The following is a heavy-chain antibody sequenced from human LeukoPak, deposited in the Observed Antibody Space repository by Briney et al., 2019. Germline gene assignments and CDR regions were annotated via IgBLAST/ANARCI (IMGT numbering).Heavy chain of an antibody. D-gene: IGHD3-16*02. CDR3: ASSGYFTFGGVIGAFDY. CDR2: IWYDGSNK. V-gene: IGHV3-33*01. Sequence: PGGSLRLSCAASGFSFSSYGIHWVRQAPGKGLEWVAVIWYDGSNKYYADSVKGRFTISGDNSKNTLYLQMNSLRAEDTAVYYCASSGYFTFGGVIGAFDYWGQGTLVTVSS. J-gene: IGHJ4*02. CDR1: GFSFSSYG.